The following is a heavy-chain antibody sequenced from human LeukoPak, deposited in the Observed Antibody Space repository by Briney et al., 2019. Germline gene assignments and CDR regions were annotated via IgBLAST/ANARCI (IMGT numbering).Heavy chain of an antibody. CDR3: VKGQKHDFWSGHSHVYFDY. J-gene: IGHJ4*02. CDR2: ISDSGDTT. D-gene: IGHD3-3*01. CDR1: GFTFNIYA. V-gene: IGHV3-23*01. Sequence: GGSLRLSCAVSGFTFNIYAIAWVRQAPGKGLGWVSTISDSGDTTYYADSVKGRFTISRDNSKNTLYLQMNSLRAEDTAIYFCVKGQKHDFWSGHSHVYFDYWGRGALVTVSS.